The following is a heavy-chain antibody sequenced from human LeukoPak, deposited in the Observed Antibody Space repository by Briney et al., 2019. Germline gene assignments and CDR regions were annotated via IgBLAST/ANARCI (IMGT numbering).Heavy chain of an antibody. V-gene: IGHV4-39*07. CDR1: GGSISSSSYY. Sequence: SETLSLTCTVSGGSISSSSYYWGWIRQPPGKGLEWIGSIYYSGSTYYNPSLKSRVTISVDTSKNQFSLKLSSVTAADTAVYYCARAVRWFGELPNPFDYWGQGTLVTVSS. CDR3: ARAVRWFGELPNPFDY. J-gene: IGHJ4*02. CDR2: IYYSGST. D-gene: IGHD3-10*01.